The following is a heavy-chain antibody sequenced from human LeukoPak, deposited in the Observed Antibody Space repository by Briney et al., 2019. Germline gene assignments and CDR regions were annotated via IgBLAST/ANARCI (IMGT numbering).Heavy chain of an antibody. CDR3: ARAGGFWSAYSTLDY. CDR1: GGSISSSSYY. Sequence: PSETLSLTCTVSGGSISSSSYYWGWIRQPPGKGLEWIGSIYYSGSTYYNPSLKSRVTISVDTSKNQFSLKLSSVTAADTAVYYCARAGGFWSAYSTLDYWGQGTLVTVSS. V-gene: IGHV4-39*07. J-gene: IGHJ4*02. D-gene: IGHD3-3*01. CDR2: IYYSGST.